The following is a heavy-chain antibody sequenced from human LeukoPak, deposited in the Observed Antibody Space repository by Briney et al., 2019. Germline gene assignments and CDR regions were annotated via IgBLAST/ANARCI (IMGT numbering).Heavy chain of an antibody. J-gene: IGHJ4*02. CDR1: GYSISIGYY. CDR3: ARHRLYDTTGYYYDFDY. CDR2: IYYSGNT. V-gene: IGHV4-38-2*01. Sequence: SETLSLTCAVSGYSISIGYYWGWIRQPPGKGLEWIGSIYYSGNTYGNPSLKSRLAISLDTSKNQFSLKLSSVTASDTAVYYCARHRLYDTTGYYYDFDYWGQGTLVTVSS. D-gene: IGHD3-22*01.